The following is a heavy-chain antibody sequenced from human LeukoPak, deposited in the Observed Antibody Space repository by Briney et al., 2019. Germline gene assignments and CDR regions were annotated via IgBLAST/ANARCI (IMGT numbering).Heavy chain of an antibody. J-gene: IGHJ4*02. V-gene: IGHV3-30*04. D-gene: IGHD2-2*01. Sequence: GGSLRLSCAASGFTFSSYAMQWVRQAPGKGLEWVAIISYDGSNKYYADSVKGRFTISRDNSKNTLYLQMNSLRAEDTAVYYCASSIVIVPAAHFDYWGQGTLVTVSS. CDR2: ISYDGSNK. CDR1: GFTFSSYA. CDR3: ASSIVIVPAAHFDY.